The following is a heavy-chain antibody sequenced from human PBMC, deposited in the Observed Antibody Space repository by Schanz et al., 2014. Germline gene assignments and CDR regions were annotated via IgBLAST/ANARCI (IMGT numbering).Heavy chain of an antibody. CDR1: GYTFTTYA. V-gene: IGHV1-18*01. CDR2: ISVYTGNT. J-gene: IGHJ4*02. Sequence: QVQLVQSGAEVKKPGASVRVSCKASGYTFTTYAMSWVRQAPGQGLEWVGWISVYTGNTKYGQKVQGRVIMTTDTSTSTAYMELSSLRSEDTAVYSCARSAGRDFWSGYYTRFDYWGQGTLVTVSS. CDR3: ARSAGRDFWSGYYTRFDY. D-gene: IGHD3-3*01.